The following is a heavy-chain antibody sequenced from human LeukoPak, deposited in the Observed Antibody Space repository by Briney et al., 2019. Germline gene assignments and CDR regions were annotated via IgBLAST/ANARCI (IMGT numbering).Heavy chain of an antibody. V-gene: IGHV4-59*08. Sequence: SETLSLTCAVSGGSLSSFYWSWIRQPPGKGLEWIGYIYYNGSTNYNPSLKSRVTISVDTSKNQFSLKLSSVTAADTAVYYCARLGRLWVAGFYWGQGTLVTVSS. CDR2: IYYNGST. J-gene: IGHJ4*02. CDR1: GGSLSSFY. D-gene: IGHD6-19*01. CDR3: ARLGRLWVAGFY.